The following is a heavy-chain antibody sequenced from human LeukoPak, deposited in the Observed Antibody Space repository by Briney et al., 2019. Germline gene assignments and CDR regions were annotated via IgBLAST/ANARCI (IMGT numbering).Heavy chain of an antibody. J-gene: IGHJ4*02. V-gene: IGHV3-23*01. CDR1: GFTFSSYA. D-gene: IGHD3-22*01. CDR2: ISGSGGST. Sequence: GGSLRLSCAASGFTFSSYAMSWVRQAPGKGLEWVSAISGSGGSTYYADSVKGRFTISRDNSKNTLYLQMNSLRAEDTAVYYCAKGQYYYDSSGYYDYWGQGTLVTVPS. CDR3: AKGQYYYDSSGYYDY.